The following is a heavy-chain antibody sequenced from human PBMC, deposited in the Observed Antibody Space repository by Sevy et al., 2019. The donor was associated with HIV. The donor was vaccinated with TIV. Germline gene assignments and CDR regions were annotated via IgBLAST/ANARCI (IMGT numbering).Heavy chain of an antibody. CDR1: GYTFTDYY. CDR3: ARLTTMPTSDLYGMDV. J-gene: IGHJ6*02. CDR2: INPNDGVT. Sequence: ASVKVSCKASGYTFTDYYIHWVRQAPGQGLEWMAWINPNDGVTNYAQRIQGGVTVTSETSISTTYMELGRLRSDDTASYYCARLTTMPTSDLYGMDVWGQGTTVTVSS. D-gene: IGHD1-1*01. V-gene: IGHV1-2*02.